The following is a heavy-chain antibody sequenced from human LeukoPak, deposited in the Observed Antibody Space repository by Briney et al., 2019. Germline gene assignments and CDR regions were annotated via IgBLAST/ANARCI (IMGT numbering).Heavy chain of an antibody. CDR3: ASPVIAAAGTQDSDY. V-gene: IGHV3-30-3*01. D-gene: IGHD6-13*01. CDR2: ISYDGSNK. Sequence: PGGSLRLSCAASGFTFSDYYMSWIRQAPGKGLEWVAVISYDGSNKYYADSVKGRFTISRDNSKNTLYLQMNSLRAEDTAVYYCASPVIAAAGTQDSDYWGQGTLVTVSS. CDR1: GFTFSDYY. J-gene: IGHJ4*02.